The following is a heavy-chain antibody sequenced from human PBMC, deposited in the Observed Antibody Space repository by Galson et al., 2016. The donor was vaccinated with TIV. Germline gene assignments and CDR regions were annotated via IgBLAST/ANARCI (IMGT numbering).Heavy chain of an antibody. D-gene: IGHD2-15*01. CDR3: ATEEIVVVVVTNWYFDL. J-gene: IGHJ2*01. CDR1: GGSISSYY. Sequence: LQLQESGPGLVKPSETLSLTCTVSGGSISSYYWSWIRQSPGKGLEWIGRIKSETDGGTIDYAASVRGRFRISRDDSKDTLYLEMNSLKTEDTAVYFCATEEIVVVVVTNWYFDLWGRGTLVTVSS. V-gene: IGHV3-15*01. CDR2: IKSETDGGTI.